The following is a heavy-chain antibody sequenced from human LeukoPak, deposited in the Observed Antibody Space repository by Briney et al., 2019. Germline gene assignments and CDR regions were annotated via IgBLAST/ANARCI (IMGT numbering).Heavy chain of an antibody. J-gene: IGHJ4*02. V-gene: IGHV4-34*01. Sequence: SETLSLTCAVYGGSFSGYYRSWIRQPPGKGLEWIGEINHSGSTNYNPSLKSRVAISVDTSKNQFSLKLSSVTAADTAVYYCARTQRPDYSNFSDYWGQGTLVTVSS. CDR2: INHSGST. D-gene: IGHD4-11*01. CDR1: GGSFSGYY. CDR3: ARTQRPDYSNFSDY.